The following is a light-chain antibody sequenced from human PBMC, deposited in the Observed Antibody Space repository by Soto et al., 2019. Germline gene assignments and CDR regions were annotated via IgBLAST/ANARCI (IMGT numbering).Light chain of an antibody. J-gene: IGKJ2*01. V-gene: IGKV3-15*01. Sequence: EIVMTQSPATLSMSPGERATLSCRASQSIGSSLALYQQKPGQAPRLLIYDASTRATDIPARFSGSGSGTEFTLTINSLQSEDFAVYYCHQYNNWPPYTFGQGTNLEIK. CDR3: HQYNNWPPYT. CDR2: DAS. CDR1: QSIGSS.